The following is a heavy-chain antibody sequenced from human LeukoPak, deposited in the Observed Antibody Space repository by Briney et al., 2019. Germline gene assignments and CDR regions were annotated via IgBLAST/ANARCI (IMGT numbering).Heavy chain of an antibody. CDR3: AKERGPLRYFDWSYDY. V-gene: IGHV3-30*18. Sequence: GGSLRLSCAASGFTFSSYWMTWVRQAPGKGLEWVAVISYDGSNKYYADSVKGRFTISRDNSKNTLYLQMNSLRAEDTAVYYCAKERGPLRYFDWSYDYWGQGTLVTVSS. CDR2: ISYDGSNK. CDR1: GFTFSSYW. J-gene: IGHJ4*02. D-gene: IGHD3-9*01.